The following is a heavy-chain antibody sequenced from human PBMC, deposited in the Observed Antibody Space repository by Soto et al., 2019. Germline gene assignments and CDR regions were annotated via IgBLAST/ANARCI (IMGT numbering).Heavy chain of an antibody. D-gene: IGHD3-22*01. J-gene: IGHJ5*02. CDR2: INRSGSI. CDR3: ARRDDSSAYCFDP. Sequence: SETLSLTCAVSGVSISSGNWWTWVRQPPGKGLEWIGEINRSGSISYNPSLESRVTISVDTSKSQFSLSLYSVTAADTAVYYCARRDDSSAYCFDPWSQGTLVTVSS. V-gene: IGHV4-4*02. CDR1: GVSISSGNW.